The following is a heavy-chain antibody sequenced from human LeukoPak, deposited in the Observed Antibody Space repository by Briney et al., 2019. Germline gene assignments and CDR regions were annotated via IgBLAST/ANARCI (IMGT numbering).Heavy chain of an antibody. J-gene: IGHJ6*02. CDR2: FDPEDGET. CDR1: GDTLTEFS. V-gene: IGHV1-24*01. Sequence: EASVKVSCKVSGDTLTEFSMHWVRQAPGKGLEWMGGFDPEDGETIYAQKFRGRVTMTEDTSTDTAYMELSSLRSEDTAVYYCATRQPGFTMHRGLHSYAMDVWGQGTTVTVSS. CDR3: ATRQPGFTMHRGLHSYAMDV. D-gene: IGHD3-10*01.